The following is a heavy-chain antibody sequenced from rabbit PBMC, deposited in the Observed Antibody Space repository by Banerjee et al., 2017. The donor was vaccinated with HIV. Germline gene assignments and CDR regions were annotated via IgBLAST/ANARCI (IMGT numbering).Heavy chain of an antibody. D-gene: IGHD7-1*01. CDR3: AREQYAGYAGYGL. J-gene: IGHJ3*01. Sequence: QEQPVESGGGLVQPGGSLKLSCKASGFDFSSYGVSWVRQAPGKGLEWIGYIDPVFSNTFYASWVNGRFTISSHNAQNTLYLQLNSLTAADTATYFCAREQYAGYAGYGLWGPGTLVTVS. CDR1: GFDFSSYG. CDR2: IDPVFSNT. V-gene: IGHV1S47*01.